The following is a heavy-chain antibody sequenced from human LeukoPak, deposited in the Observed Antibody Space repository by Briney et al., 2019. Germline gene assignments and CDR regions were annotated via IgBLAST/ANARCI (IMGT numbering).Heavy chain of an antibody. D-gene: IGHD5-12*01. CDR3: ARLNVGIVATTFDY. V-gene: IGHV4-61*02. J-gene: IGHJ4*02. CDR1: GGSISSGSYY. CDR2: IYTSGST. Sequence: SETLSLTCTVSGGSISSGSYYWSWIRQPAGKGLEWIGRIYTSGSTNYNPSLKSRVTISVDTSKNQFSLKLSSVTAADTAVYYCARLNVGIVATTFDYWGQGTPVTVSS.